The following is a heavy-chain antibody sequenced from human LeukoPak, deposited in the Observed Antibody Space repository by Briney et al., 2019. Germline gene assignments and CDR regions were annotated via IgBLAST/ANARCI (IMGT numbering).Heavy chain of an antibody. D-gene: IGHD6-13*01. V-gene: IGHV3-21*01. J-gene: IGHJ4*02. CDR2: ISSSSSYI. CDR1: GFTFSSYS. CDR3: ARIYSNSWYTALDY. Sequence: GSLSLSCAASGFTFSSYSMNWVRQAPGKGLEWVSSISSSSSYIYYADSVKGRFTISRDNAKNSLYLQMNSLRAEDTAVYYCARIYSNSWYTALDYWGQGTLVTVSS.